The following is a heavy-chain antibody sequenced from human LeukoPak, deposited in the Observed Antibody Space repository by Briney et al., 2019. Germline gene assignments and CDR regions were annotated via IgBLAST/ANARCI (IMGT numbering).Heavy chain of an antibody. V-gene: IGHV4-59*08. CDR1: GGSITSYY. Sequence: PSAPLSLTCHVSGGSITSYYWNWIRPPPGKALEWIGYIYYTGSTNSNPSLKSRLTISVDTSKNQFSLQLGSVTAADTAIYYCASSYFYDGNRYFDYWGQGALVTVSS. J-gene: IGHJ4*02. CDR3: ASSYFYDGNRYFDY. D-gene: IGHD3-22*01. CDR2: IYYTGST.